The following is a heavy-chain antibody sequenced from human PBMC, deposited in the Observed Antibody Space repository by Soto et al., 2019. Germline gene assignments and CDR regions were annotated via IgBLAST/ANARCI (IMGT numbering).Heavy chain of an antibody. CDR2: IIPIFGTA. D-gene: IGHD6-6*01. V-gene: IGHV1-69*13. CDR1: GGTFSSYA. Sequence: SVKVSCKASGGTFSSYAISWVRQAPGQGLEWMGGIIPIFGTANYAQKFQGRVAITADESTSTAYMELSSLRSEDTAVYYCARESIAARPGANYWGQGTLVTVSS. J-gene: IGHJ4*02. CDR3: ARESIAARPGANY.